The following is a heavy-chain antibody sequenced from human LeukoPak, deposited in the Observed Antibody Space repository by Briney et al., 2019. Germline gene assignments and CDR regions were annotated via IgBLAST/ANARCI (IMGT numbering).Heavy chain of an antibody. CDR2: IYYSGST. CDR3: ARGPGGRYCSSTSCSNPLDY. CDR1: GGSISGSSYY. V-gene: IGHV4-39*07. D-gene: IGHD2-2*01. J-gene: IGHJ4*02. Sequence: SETLSLTCTVSGGSISGSSYYWGWIRQPPGKGLEWIGSIYYSGSTYYKPSLKSRVTMSVDTSKNQFSLKLSSVTAADTAVYYCARGPGGRYCSSTSCSNPLDYWGQGTLVTVSS.